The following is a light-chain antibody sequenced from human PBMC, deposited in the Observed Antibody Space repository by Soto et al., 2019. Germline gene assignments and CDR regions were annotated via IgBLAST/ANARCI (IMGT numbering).Light chain of an antibody. Sequence: EVLMTQSPVTLSLSPGETATLSCGASQSVGDKLAWYQQKPGQAPRLLIFSASSRYSGIPARFSGSGSGTEFTLTLSSLQSEDFAAYYCHQYNEWPWTFGQGTKVEL. CDR1: QSVGDK. V-gene: IGKV3-15*01. CDR3: HQYNEWPWT. J-gene: IGKJ1*01. CDR2: SAS.